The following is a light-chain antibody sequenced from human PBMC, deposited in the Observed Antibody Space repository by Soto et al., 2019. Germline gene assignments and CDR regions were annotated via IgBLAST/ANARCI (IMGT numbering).Light chain of an antibody. CDR2: GVS. V-gene: IGKV3-20*01. Sequence: EIVLTQSPGTLSLSPGERATLSCRASQSVSSSYLAWYQQKPCQAPRLLIYGVSSRATGIPDRFSGSGSGTDFTLTISRLEPEDFAVYYCQQYGSSPRTFDQGTKVEIK. CDR1: QSVSSSY. CDR3: QQYGSSPRT. J-gene: IGKJ1*01.